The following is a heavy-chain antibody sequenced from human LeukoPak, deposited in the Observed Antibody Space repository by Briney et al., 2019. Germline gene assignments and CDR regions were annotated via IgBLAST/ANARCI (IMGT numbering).Heavy chain of an antibody. V-gene: IGHV1-2*02. CDR1: GYIFTDYY. Sequence: GASVKVSCKASGYIFTDYYIHWIRQAPGQGLEWMGWIDPNSGGTHHAPNFQGRATMTRDTSSSTVYMDLSRLRSADTAIYYCARSRTPFYCYGMHVWGLGTSVTVSS. CDR3: ARSRTPFYCYGMHV. CDR2: IDPNSGGT. J-gene: IGHJ6*02. D-gene: IGHD1-1*01.